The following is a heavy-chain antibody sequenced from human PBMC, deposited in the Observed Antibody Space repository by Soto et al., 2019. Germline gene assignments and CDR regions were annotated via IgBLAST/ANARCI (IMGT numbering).Heavy chain of an antibody. D-gene: IGHD6-13*01. CDR3: ARGYLAAAGYNWFDP. J-gene: IGHJ5*02. CDR1: GVSISSGGYS. Sequence: TLSRTGSVSGVSISSGGYSWSWIRQPPGKGLEWIGYIYHSGSTYYNPSLESRVTISVDRSKNQFSLKLSSVTAADTAVYYCARGYLAAAGYNWFDPWGQGTLVTVYS. CDR2: IYHSGST. V-gene: IGHV4-30-2*01.